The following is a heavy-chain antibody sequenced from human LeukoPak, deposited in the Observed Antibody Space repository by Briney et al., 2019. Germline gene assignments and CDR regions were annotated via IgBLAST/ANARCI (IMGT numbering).Heavy chain of an antibody. CDR2: ISSSSSNI. Sequence: GGSLRLSCTASGFTFSSYSRNWVRQAPGKGLEWVSYISSSSSNIFYADSMKGRFTISRDNAQNSLYLQMNSLRAEDTAVYYCARDPPGAHFDYWGQGTLVTVSS. CDR3: ARDPPGAHFDY. V-gene: IGHV3-21*01. J-gene: IGHJ4*02. CDR1: GFTFSSYS. D-gene: IGHD7-27*01.